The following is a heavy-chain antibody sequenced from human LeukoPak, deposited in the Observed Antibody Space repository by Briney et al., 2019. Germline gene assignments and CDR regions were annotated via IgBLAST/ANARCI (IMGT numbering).Heavy chain of an antibody. D-gene: IGHD3-10*01. V-gene: IGHV6-1*01. CDR1: GDSVSSNSAA. J-gene: IGHJ4*02. Sequence: SQTLSLTCAISGDSVSSNSAAWNWIRQSPSRGLEWLGRTYYRSKWYNDYAVSVKSRITINPDTSKNQFSLQLNSVTPEDTAVYYCARAVYMVRGVTPVYFDYWGQGTLVTVSS. CDR2: TYYRSKWYN. CDR3: ARAVYMVRGVTPVYFDY.